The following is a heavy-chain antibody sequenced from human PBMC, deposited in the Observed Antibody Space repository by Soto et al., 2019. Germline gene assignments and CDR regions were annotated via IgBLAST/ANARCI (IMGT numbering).Heavy chain of an antibody. V-gene: IGHV1-18*01. CDR2: ISAYNGNT. CDR1: GYTFTSYG. D-gene: IGHD3-3*01. J-gene: IGHJ6*03. Sequence: ASVKVSCKASGYTFTSYGISWVRQAPGQGLEWMGWISAYNGNTNYAQKLQGRVTMTTDTSTSTAYMELRSLRSDDTAVYYCARVDYYDFWSGSFPYMAVWGKGTTVTVSS. CDR3: ARVDYYDFWSGSFPYMAV.